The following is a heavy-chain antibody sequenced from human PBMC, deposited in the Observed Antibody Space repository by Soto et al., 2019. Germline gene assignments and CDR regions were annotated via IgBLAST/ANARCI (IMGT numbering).Heavy chain of an antibody. V-gene: IGHV3-33*01. J-gene: IGHJ6*02. CDR2: IWYDGSNK. CDR3: ARGEYSSSHYYCGMDV. D-gene: IGHD6-6*01. Sequence: QVQLVESGGGVVQPGRSLRLSCAASGFTFSSYGMHWVRQAPGKGLEWVAVIWYDGSNKYYADSVKGRFTISRDNSKNTLYLQMNSLRAEDTAVYYCARGEYSSSHYYCGMDVWGQGTTVTVSS. CDR1: GFTFSSYG.